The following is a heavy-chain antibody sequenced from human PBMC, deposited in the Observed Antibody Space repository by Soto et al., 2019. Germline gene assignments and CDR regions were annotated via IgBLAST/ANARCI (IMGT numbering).Heavy chain of an antibody. CDR2: IYPGDSDT. Sequence: PGESLKISCKGSGYSFTSYWIGWVRQMPGKGLEWMGIIYPGDSDTRYSPSFQGQVTISADKSISTAYLQWSSLKASDTAMYYCARRGYSYGRRDNWFDPWGQGTLVTVSS. V-gene: IGHV5-51*01. D-gene: IGHD5-18*01. J-gene: IGHJ5*02. CDR1: GYSFTSYW. CDR3: ARRGYSYGRRDNWFDP.